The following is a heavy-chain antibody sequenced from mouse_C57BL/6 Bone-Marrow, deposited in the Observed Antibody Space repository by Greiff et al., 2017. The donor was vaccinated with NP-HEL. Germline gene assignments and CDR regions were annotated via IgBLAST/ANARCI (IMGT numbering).Heavy chain of an antibody. J-gene: IGHJ4*01. V-gene: IGHV8-8*01. CDR1: GFSLSTFGMG. CDR2: IWWDDDK. Sequence: QVTLKVSGPGILQPSQTLSLTCSFSGFSLSTFGMGVGWIRQPSGKDREWLAHIWWDDDKYYNPALKSRRTISKDTSKNQVFVKIATVDTTVTATDYCARIPYGNYCAMDYWGQGTSVTVSS. D-gene: IGHD2-1*01. CDR3: ARIPYGNYCAMDY.